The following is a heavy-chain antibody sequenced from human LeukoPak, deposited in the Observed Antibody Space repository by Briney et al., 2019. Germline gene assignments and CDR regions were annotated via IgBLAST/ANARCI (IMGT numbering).Heavy chain of an antibody. D-gene: IGHD6-13*01. Sequence: SETLSLTCTVSGGSISSYHWSWIRQPPGKGLEWIGNIYYSGSTNYNPSLKSRVTISVDTSKNQFSLKLSSVTAADTAVYYCARGLGSSSWYNWFDPWGQGTLVIVSS. CDR2: IYYSGST. J-gene: IGHJ5*02. V-gene: IGHV4-59*12. CDR3: ARGLGSSSWYNWFDP. CDR1: GGSISSYH.